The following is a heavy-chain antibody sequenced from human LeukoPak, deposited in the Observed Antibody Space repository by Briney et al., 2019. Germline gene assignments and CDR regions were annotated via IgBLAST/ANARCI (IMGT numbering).Heavy chain of an antibody. CDR3: ARGGGGVTPRPNFDC. V-gene: IGHV1-69*06. CDR1: GGTVSIYA. D-gene: IGHD3-3*01. Sequence: SVTVSFKASGGTVSIYAISWVRQAPRQRLEWMGGIIPIFGTANYAQKFQGRVTITADKSTSTAYMELSSLRSEGTAVYYCARGGGGVTPRPNFDCWGQGTLVTVSS. J-gene: IGHJ4*02. CDR2: IIPIFGTA.